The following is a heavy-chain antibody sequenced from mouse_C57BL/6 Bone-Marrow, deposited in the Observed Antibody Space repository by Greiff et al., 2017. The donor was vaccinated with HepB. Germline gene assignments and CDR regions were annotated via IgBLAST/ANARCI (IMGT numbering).Heavy chain of an antibody. D-gene: IGHD2-4*01. CDR1: GFSLTSYG. V-gene: IGHV2-5*01. CDR2: IWRGGST. J-gene: IGHJ2*01. Sequence: VQLVESGPGLVQPSQSLSITCTVSGFSLTSYGVHWVRQSPGKGLEWLGVIWRGGSTDYNAAFMSRLSITKDNSKSQVFFKMNSLQADDTAIYYSAKGGGLRSGFDYWGQGTTLTVSS. CDR3: AKGGGLRSGFDY.